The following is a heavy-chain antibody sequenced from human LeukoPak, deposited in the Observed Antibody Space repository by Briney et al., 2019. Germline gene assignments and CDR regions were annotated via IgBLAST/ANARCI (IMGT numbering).Heavy chain of an antibody. V-gene: IGHV4-34*01. CDR2: INHSGST. Sequence: PSETLSLTCAVYGGSFSCYYWSWIRQPPGKGLEWIGEINHSGSTNYNPSLKSRVTISVDTSKNQFSLKLSSVTAADTAAYYCARVAVLRYFDWLSSISYFDYWGQGTLVTVSS. J-gene: IGHJ4*02. CDR3: ARVAVLRYFDWLSSISYFDY. D-gene: IGHD3-9*01. CDR1: GGSFSCYY.